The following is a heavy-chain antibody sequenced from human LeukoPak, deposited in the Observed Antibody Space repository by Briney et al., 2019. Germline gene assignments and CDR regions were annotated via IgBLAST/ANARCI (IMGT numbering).Heavy chain of an antibody. V-gene: IGHV3-43*02. CDR1: GVTFDDYA. Sequence: GGSLRLSCAASGVTFDDYAMHWLRQPPGKGLEWVCLISGDGGSTYYADSVKGRFTISRDNSKNSLYLQMNSLRTEDTALYYCAKGDAGGSITMRLDYWGQGTLVTVSS. CDR3: AKGDAGGSITMRLDY. CDR2: ISGDGGST. D-gene: IGHD3-22*01. J-gene: IGHJ4*02.